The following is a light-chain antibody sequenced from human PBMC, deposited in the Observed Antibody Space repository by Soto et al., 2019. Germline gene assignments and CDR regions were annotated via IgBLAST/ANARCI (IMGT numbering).Light chain of an antibody. V-gene: IGKV3-11*01. Sequence: ELVLTQSPATLSLSPGERATLSCRASQSVSSYLAWYQQKPGQAPRLLIYDASNRATGIPARFSGSGSGTDFTLTISSLEPEDFAVYYCQQRSNLIT. CDR2: DAS. CDR1: QSVSSY. CDR3: QQRSNLIT. J-gene: IGKJ5*01.